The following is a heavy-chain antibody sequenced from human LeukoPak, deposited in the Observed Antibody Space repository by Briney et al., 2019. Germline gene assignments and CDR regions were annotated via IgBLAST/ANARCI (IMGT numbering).Heavy chain of an antibody. D-gene: IGHD3-22*01. CDR2: ISGGSGST. Sequence: GGSLKLSCEASEFTFSSYAMSGVRQAPGKGLAWVQTISGGSGSTYCADSVKGRFTISRDNSKNTLYLQMNSLRDEDTAVYYCAKHRFESGGYHSTDWGQGTLVTVSS. CDR3: AKHRFESGGYHSTD. CDR1: EFTFSSYA. J-gene: IGHJ4*02. V-gene: IGHV3-23*01.